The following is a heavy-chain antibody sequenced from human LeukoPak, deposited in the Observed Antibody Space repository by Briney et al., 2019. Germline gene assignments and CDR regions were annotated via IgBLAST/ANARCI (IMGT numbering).Heavy chain of an antibody. CDR2: IYYSGST. Sequence: PSETLSLTCTVSGGSISSYYWSWIRQPPGKGLEWIGYIYYSGSTNYNPSLKSRVTISVDTSKNQFSLKLSSVTAADTAVYYCARGGGYSYAADYWGQGTLVTVSS. CDR3: ARGGGYSYAADY. J-gene: IGHJ4*02. D-gene: IGHD5-18*01. V-gene: IGHV4-59*12. CDR1: GGSISSYY.